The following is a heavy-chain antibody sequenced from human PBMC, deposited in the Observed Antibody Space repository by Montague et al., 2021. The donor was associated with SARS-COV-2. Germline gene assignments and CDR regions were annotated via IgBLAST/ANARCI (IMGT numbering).Heavy chain of an antibody. Sequence: SETLSLTCTVSGGSISSSSYYWGWIRQPPGKGLEWIGSIYYSGSTYYNPSLKSRVTISVDTSKNQFSLKLSSVTAADTAVYYCAADYGERDWSDPWGQGTLGTVSS. V-gene: IGHV4-39*01. J-gene: IGHJ5*02. CDR2: IYYSGST. CDR1: GGSISSSSYY. D-gene: IGHD4-17*01. CDR3: AADYGERDWSDP.